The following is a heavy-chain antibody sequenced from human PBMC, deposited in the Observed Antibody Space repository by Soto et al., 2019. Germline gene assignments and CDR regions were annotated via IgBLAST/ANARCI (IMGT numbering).Heavy chain of an antibody. V-gene: IGHV1-18*04. Sequence: QVQLVQSGAEVKKPGATVKVSCKASGYTFTNYAIGWVRQAPGQGLEWLGWISGYNDNTQYAQKVQGRVTMTTDTSTSTAYMELRSIRSADTVVYYCASQPQLPTGHYYNYYGMDVWGQGPTVTVSS. D-gene: IGHD2-2*01. CDR1: GYTFTNYA. CDR3: ASQPQLPTGHYYNYYGMDV. J-gene: IGHJ6*02. CDR2: ISGYNDNT.